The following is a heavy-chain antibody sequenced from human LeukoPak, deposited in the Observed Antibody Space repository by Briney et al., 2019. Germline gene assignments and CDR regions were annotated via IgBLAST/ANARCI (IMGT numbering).Heavy chain of an antibody. CDR3: ANDYYDSSGYSDAFDI. D-gene: IGHD3-22*01. V-gene: IGHV1-8*03. CDR2: MNPNSGNT. Sequence: ASVKVSCKASGYTFTSYDINWVRQATGQGLEWMGWMNPNSGNTGYAQKFQGRVTITRNTSISTAYMELSSLRSEDTAVYYCANDYYDSSGYSDAFDIWGQGTMVTVSS. J-gene: IGHJ3*02. CDR1: GYTFTSYD.